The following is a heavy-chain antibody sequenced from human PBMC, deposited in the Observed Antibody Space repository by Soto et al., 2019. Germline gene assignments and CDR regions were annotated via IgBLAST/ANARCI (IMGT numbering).Heavy chain of an antibody. V-gene: IGHV3-30-3*01. CDR1: GFTFSSYA. CDR3: ARDRPQFTMISLRIRDYYSGMAV. CDR2: ISYDGSNK. D-gene: IGHD3-22*01. J-gene: IGHJ6*04. Sequence: QVQLVESGGGVVQPGRSLRLSCAASGFTFSSYAMHWVRQAPGKGLEWVAVISYDGSNKYYADSVKGRFTISRDNSKNSRYMKMTSMRAEDTAVYYWARDRPQFTMISLRIRDYYSGMAVWGNGPPVTVS.